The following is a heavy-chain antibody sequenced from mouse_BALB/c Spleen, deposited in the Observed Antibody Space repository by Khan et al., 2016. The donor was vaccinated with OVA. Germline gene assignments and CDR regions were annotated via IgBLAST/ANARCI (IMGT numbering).Heavy chain of an antibody. CDR1: GYTFTSYV. D-gene: IGHD1-1*01. CDR3: VRSLYYYGWAYEGFAY. CDR2: ISPNSDGS. V-gene: IGHV1S136*01. Sequence: VQLQQSGPELVKPGASVKMSCKASGYTFTSYVMHWVKQKPGQGLEWIGYISPNSDGSKYNEKFRGKAKLTSAKYSSTAYMALSSLTTEASAVFYCVRSLYYYGWAYEGFAYWGQGTLVTVSA. J-gene: IGHJ3*01.